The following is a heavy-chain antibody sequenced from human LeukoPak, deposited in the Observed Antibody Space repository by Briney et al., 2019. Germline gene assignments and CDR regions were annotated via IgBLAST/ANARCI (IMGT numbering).Heavy chain of an antibody. J-gene: IGHJ4*02. CDR1: GYTFSSYT. V-gene: IGHV1-3*04. CDR2: ISTVDGNT. Sequence: ASVKVSCKAIGYTFSSYTMHWVRQAPGQRLERMGWISTVDGNTKYSQKFQDRVTITMDTSASTAYVDLSSLTSEDTAVYYCARQGAAGPKFDCWGQGTLVTVSS. D-gene: IGHD6-13*01. CDR3: ARQGAAGPKFDC.